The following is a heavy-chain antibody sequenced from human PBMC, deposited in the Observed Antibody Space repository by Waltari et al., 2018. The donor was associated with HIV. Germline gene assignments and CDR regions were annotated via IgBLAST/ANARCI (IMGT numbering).Heavy chain of an antibody. V-gene: IGHV4-61*02. CDR1: GASISSGSSY. CDR3: ARAYYDFWSGTGSSGNWFDP. CDR2: IYTSGST. Sequence: QVQLQESGPGLVKPSQTLSLTCTVPGASISSGSSYWSWIRQPAGKGLELIGRIYTSGSTNYNPSLKSRVTISVDTSKNQFSLKLRSVTAADTAVYYCARAYYDFWSGTGSSGNWFDPWGQGTLVTVSS. J-gene: IGHJ5*02. D-gene: IGHD3-3*01.